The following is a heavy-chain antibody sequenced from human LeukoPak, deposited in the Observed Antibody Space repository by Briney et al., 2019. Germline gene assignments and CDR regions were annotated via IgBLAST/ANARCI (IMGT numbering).Heavy chain of an antibody. Sequence: PSETLSLTCTVSGYSISSGYHWGWIRQPPGKGLEWIGSIYHSGSTYYNPSLKSRVTISVDTSKNQFSLKLSSVTAADTAVYYCARLWFGELFIDYWGQGTLVTVSS. V-gene: IGHV4-38-2*02. CDR2: IYHSGST. CDR3: ARLWFGELFIDY. CDR1: GYSISSGYH. J-gene: IGHJ4*02. D-gene: IGHD3-10*01.